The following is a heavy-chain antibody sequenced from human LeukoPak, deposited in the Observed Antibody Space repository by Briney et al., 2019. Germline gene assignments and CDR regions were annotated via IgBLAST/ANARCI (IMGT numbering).Heavy chain of an antibody. D-gene: IGHD6-19*01. CDR1: GGSFRGYY. J-gene: IGHJ4*02. CDR3: AKAPSAVAVDY. Sequence: SETLSLTCAVYGGSFRGYYWSWIRQPPGKGVEWIGEINHSGSTNYNPSLKSRVTISVDTSKNQFSLKLSSVTAADTAVYYCAKAPSAVAVDYWGQGTLVTVSS. V-gene: IGHV4-34*01. CDR2: INHSGST.